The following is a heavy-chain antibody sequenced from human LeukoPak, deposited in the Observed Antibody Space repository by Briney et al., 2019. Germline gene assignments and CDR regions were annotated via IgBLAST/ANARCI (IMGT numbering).Heavy chain of an antibody. CDR2: INHSGST. J-gene: IGHJ6*02. CDR1: GGSFSGYY. D-gene: IGHD2-15*01. CDR3: ARVGGGNYYYYGMDV. V-gene: IGHV4-34*01. Sequence: PSEALSLTCAVYGGSFSGYYWSWIRQPPGKGLEWIGEINHSGSTNYNPSLKSRVTISVDTSKNQFSLNLSSVTAADTAVYYCARVGGGNYYYYGMDVWGQGTTVTVSS.